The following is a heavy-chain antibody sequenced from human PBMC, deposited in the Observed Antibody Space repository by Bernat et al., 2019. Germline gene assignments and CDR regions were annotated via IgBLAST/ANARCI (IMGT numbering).Heavy chain of an antibody. V-gene: IGHV3-30*01. D-gene: IGHD4-11*01. CDR1: GFTFSSYA. CDR2: ISYDGSNK. Sequence: QVQLVESGGGVVQPGRSLRLSCAASGFTFSSYAMHWVRQAPGKGLEWVAVISYDGSNKYYADSVKGRFTISRDNSKNALYLQMNSLRAEDTAVCYCARGSGSNPLGWYFDLWGRGTLVTVSS. CDR3: ARGSGSNPLGWYFDL. J-gene: IGHJ2*01.